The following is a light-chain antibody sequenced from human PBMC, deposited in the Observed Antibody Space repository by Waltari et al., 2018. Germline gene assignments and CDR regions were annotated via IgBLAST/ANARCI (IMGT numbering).Light chain of an antibody. CDR2: SNN. CDR1: SSNIGSTT. CDR3: AAWDDSLNGPG. J-gene: IGLJ2*01. Sequence: QSVLTQPPSASGTPGPRVTISCSGSSSNIGSTTVNWYQQLPGTAPKLLNLSNNQRASGVPDRFSGAKACNVASLASSGLQAEDEADYECAAWDDSLNGPGFGGGTKLTVL. V-gene: IGLV1-44*01.